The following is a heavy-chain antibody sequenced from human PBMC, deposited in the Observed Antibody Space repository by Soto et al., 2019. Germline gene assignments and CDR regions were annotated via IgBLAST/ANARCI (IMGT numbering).Heavy chain of an antibody. CDR2: INYNGGTT. CDR3: VTWGGIEARNLDH. J-gene: IGHJ4*02. Sequence: LRLSCSASGFPFSNHAMHWVRQAPGKGLEYVSAINYNGGTTYYVDSAKGRFTISRDNSKNTLYLQMSSLKVEDTAMYHCVTWGGIEARNLDHWGQGTLVTVSS. CDR1: GFPFSNHA. V-gene: IGHV3-64D*06. D-gene: IGHD6-6*01.